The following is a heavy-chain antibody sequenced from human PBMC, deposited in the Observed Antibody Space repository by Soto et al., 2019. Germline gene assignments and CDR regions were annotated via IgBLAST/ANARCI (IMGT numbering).Heavy chain of an antibody. CDR1: GGSISSSSYS. CDR2: FFYSGST. V-gene: IGHV4-39*01. D-gene: IGHD6-6*01. CDR3: ARQERYSSSSGNFDY. Sequence: SETLSLTCTVSGGSISSSSYSWGWIRQPPGKGLEWIGSFFYSGSTYYNPSLKRRVTVSVDTSKNQFSLRLSSVTAADTALYYCARQERYSSSSGNFDYWGQGTLVTVSS. J-gene: IGHJ4*02.